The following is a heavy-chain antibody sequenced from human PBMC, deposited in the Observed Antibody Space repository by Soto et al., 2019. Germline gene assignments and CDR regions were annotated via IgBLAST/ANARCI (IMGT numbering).Heavy chain of an antibody. J-gene: IGHJ6*02. Sequence: EVQLVESGGGLVQPGGSLRLSCAASGFTFSSYWMSWVRQAPGKGLEWVANIKQDGSEKYYVDSVKGRFTISRDNAKNSLYLQMNSLSAEDTAVYYCARDRLVGGYGMDVWGQGTTVTVSS. D-gene: IGHD2-15*01. V-gene: IGHV3-7*03. CDR3: ARDRLVGGYGMDV. CDR2: IKQDGSEK. CDR1: GFTFSSYW.